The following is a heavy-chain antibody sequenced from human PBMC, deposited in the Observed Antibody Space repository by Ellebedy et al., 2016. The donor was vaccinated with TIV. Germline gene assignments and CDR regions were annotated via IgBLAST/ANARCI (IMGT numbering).Heavy chain of an antibody. V-gene: IGHV4-4*02. CDR1: GDSFDW. J-gene: IGHJ4*02. Sequence: MPGGSLRLSCALAGDSFDWWTWVRQPPGKGLEWIGEIHHTGSTNYNPSLNSRVTILLDRSKKQFSLKLNSVTAADTAVYYCATRLLRTGAPVWGQGTLVTVSS. D-gene: IGHD2-2*01. CDR3: ATRLLRTGAPV. CDR2: IHHTGST.